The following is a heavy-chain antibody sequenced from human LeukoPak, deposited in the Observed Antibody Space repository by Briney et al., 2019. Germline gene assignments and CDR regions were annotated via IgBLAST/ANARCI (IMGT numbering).Heavy chain of an antibody. V-gene: IGHV4-4*09. Sequence: SETLSLSCTVSGDSISSYYWSWIRQPPGKGLEWIGFIYSSGSANYSPSLRSRVTMSVDMSKNQFSLKLRSVTAADTAVYYCARQGAVDIWGQGTMVIVSS. CDR2: IYSSGSA. CDR1: GDSISSYY. J-gene: IGHJ3*02. CDR3: ARQGAVDI.